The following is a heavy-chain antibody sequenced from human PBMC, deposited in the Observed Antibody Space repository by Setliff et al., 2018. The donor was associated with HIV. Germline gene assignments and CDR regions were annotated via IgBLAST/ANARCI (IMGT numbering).Heavy chain of an antibody. CDR1: GASITRGTHY. CDR2: IYTSGRGSD. V-gene: IGHV4-61*02. CDR3: ARDQGYSTSFAFDV. D-gene: IGHD6-13*01. Sequence: PSETLSLTCTVSGASITRGTHYCNWIRQPAGKGLQWIGRIYTSGRGSDTYNPSLKRRATISVDTSKNQFSLKLNSVTAADTAVYYCARDQGYSTSFAFDVWGQGTMVTVSS. J-gene: IGHJ3*01.